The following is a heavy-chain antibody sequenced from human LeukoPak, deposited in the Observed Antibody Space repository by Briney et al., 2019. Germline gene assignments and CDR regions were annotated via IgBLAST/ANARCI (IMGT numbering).Heavy chain of an antibody. J-gene: IGHJ5*01. Sequence: GGSLRLSCAASGFTFSSYAMSWVRQAPGKGLEWVSLIRDSGETFYADSVKGRFTISRDNSKNTVYLQMNRLRVEDTAVYFCARDRAVTQVWVEFDSWGQGTPVTVSS. CDR1: GFTFSSYA. CDR3: ARDRAVTQVWVEFDS. D-gene: IGHD3-16*01. V-gene: IGHV3-23*01. CDR2: IRDSGET.